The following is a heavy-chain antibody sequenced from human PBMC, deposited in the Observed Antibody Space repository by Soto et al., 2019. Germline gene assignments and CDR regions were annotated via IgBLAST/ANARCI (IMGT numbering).Heavy chain of an antibody. J-gene: IGHJ5*02. CDR1: GGSISSSNW. CDR2: MYHSGST. D-gene: IGHD2-15*01. CDR3: ARAHCSGGSCYSVQHWFDP. Sequence: QVQLQESGPGLVKPSGTLSLTCAVSGGSISSSNWWSWVRQPPGKGLEWIGEMYHSGSTNHNPSLKSRGTISVDRSKNQFSLKRRSVTAADTAVYYCARAHCSGGSCYSVQHWFDPWGQGTLVTVSS. V-gene: IGHV4-4*02.